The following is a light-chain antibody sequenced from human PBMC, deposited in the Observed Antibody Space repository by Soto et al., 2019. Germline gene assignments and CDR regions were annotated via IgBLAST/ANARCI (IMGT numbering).Light chain of an antibody. Sequence: DIQMTQSPSALSASVGDRVTITCRASQSIGPWLAWFQQRPGKPPKLLISQTSYLESGVPSRFSGSGSGTEFTLTISSLQPDDFATYYGQQYRSYSRTFGQGTRVEVK. CDR1: QSIGPW. V-gene: IGKV1-5*03. CDR3: QQYRSYSRT. J-gene: IGKJ1*01. CDR2: QTS.